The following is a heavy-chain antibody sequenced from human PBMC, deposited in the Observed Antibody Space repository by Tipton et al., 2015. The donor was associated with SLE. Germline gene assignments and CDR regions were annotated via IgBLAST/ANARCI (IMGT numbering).Heavy chain of an antibody. CDR2: IYYSGST. J-gene: IGHJ4*02. CDR1: GGSISTSSYY. CDR3: ARARLFFFDY. V-gene: IGHV4-61*01. Sequence: TLSLTCTVSGGSISTSSYYWTWIRQPPGEGLEWIGYIYYSGSTNYNPSLKSRVTISVDTSKNQFSLKLSSVTAADTAVYYCARARLFFFDYWGQGTLVTVSS.